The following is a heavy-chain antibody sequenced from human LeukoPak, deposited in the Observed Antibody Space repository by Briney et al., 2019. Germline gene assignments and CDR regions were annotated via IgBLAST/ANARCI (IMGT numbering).Heavy chain of an antibody. CDR1: GGFVSSGSYY. D-gene: IGHD3-10*01. Sequence: SETLSLTCTVSGGFVSSGSYYWTWIRQPPGKGLEWIGEINHSGSTNYNPSLKSRVTISVDTSKNQWSLKLTSVTAADTAVYYCARGYGSGNYYPKDYWGQGTLVTVSS. CDR2: INHSGST. J-gene: IGHJ4*02. V-gene: IGHV4-61*01. CDR3: ARGYGSGNYYPKDY.